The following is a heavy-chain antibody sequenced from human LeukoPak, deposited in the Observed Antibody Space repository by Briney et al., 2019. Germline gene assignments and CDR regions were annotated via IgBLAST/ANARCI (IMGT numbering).Heavy chain of an antibody. CDR1: GFTFSSYR. V-gene: IGHV3-21*04. CDR3: AKDCPYGTKSHSYYYYMDV. J-gene: IGHJ6*03. Sequence: GGSLRLSCAASGFTFSSYRMNWVRQAPGKGLEWVSCISSGSSYIYYADSGKGRFTIARDNSKNTLYLQMNSLRAEDTAVYYCAKDCPYGTKSHSYYYYMDVWGKGTTVSISS. CDR2: ISSGSSYI. D-gene: IGHD1-1*01.